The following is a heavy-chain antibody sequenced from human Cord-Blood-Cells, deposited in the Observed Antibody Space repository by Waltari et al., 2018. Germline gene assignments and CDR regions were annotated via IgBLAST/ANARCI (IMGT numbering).Heavy chain of an antibody. CDR3: ARGDYDSSGYYFDY. CDR2: IYSGGST. J-gene: IGHJ4*02. Sequence: EVQLVESGGGLIQPGGSLRLSCAASGFTVRSNYMSLVRQTPGKGLEWVSVIYSGGSTYYADSVKGRFTISRDNSKNTLYLQMNSLRAEDTAVYYCARGDYDSSGYYFDYWGQGTLVTVSS. D-gene: IGHD3-22*01. V-gene: IGHV3-53*01. CDR1: GFTVRSNY.